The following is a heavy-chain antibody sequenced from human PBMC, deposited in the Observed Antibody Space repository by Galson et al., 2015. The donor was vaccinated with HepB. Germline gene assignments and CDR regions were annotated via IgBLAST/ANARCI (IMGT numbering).Heavy chain of an antibody. V-gene: IGHV3-48*02. CDR1: GFTFSSYS. CDR3: ARSLYSWEFPGALIDY. D-gene: IGHD3-10*01. CDR2: INSGGNTI. Sequence: SLRLSCAAPGFTFSSYSMIWVRQAPGKGLEWISYINSGGNTIYYADSVKGRFTISRDNAKKSLFLQMNSLRDEDTAVYYCARSLYSWEFPGALIDYWGQGTLVTVSS. J-gene: IGHJ4*02.